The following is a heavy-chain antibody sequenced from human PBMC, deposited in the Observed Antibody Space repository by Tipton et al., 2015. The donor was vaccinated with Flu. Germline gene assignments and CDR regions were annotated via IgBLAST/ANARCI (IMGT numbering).Heavy chain of an antibody. CDR2: INHSGST. D-gene: IGHD1-1*01. Sequence: TLSLTCAVYGGSFSGYYWSWIRQPPGKGLEWIGEINHSGSTNYNPSLKSRVTISVDTSKNQFSLKLSSVTAADTAVYYCARRRYNWNAPGYWGQGTLVTVSS. V-gene: IGHV4-34*01. CDR1: GGSFSGYY. CDR3: ARRRYNWNAPGY. J-gene: IGHJ4*02.